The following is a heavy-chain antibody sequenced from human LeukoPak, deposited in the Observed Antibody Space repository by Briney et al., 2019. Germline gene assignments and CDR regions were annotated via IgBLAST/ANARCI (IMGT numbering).Heavy chain of an antibody. J-gene: IGHJ4*02. V-gene: IGHV3-11*05. CDR1: GFTFSDHY. D-gene: IGHD6-19*01. Sequence: GGSLRLSCAASGFTFSDHYMSWIRQAPGKGLQWVSYISTSSSYTVYADSMKGRFTISRDNSKNTLYLQMNSLRAEDTAVYYCAKVGYTSDWPPDYWGQGTLVTVSS. CDR3: AKVGYTSDWPPDY. CDR2: ISTSSSYT.